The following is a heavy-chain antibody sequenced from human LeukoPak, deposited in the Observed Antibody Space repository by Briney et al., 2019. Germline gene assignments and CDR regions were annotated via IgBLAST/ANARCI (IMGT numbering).Heavy chain of an antibody. CDR3: ARHPSGTWYGAN. J-gene: IGHJ4*02. CDR1: GYSFSNYW. V-gene: IGHV5-10-1*01. Sequence: GESLKISCKAFGYSFSNYWISWVRQMPGKGLEWMGRIDPSDSHTIYSPSFSGQVNIPTDKSINTAYLQWRSLKASDTAIYYCARHPSGTWYGANWGQGTLVTVSS. D-gene: IGHD6-13*01. CDR2: IDPSDSHT.